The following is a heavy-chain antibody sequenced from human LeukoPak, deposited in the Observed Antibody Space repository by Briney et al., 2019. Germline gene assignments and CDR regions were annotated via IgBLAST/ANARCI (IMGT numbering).Heavy chain of an antibody. Sequence: GASVKVSCKASGYLFTCYYIHWVRQAPGQGLEWMGWINPNNGGTNYAQKFEGRVIMTRDTSSTVYMEVRRLRSDDTAIYYCARDAQFTVVVPAAKLNYMDVWGKGTTVTVSS. V-gene: IGHV1-2*02. CDR1: GYLFTCYY. J-gene: IGHJ6*03. D-gene: IGHD2-2*01. CDR3: ARDAQFTVVVPAAKLNYMDV. CDR2: INPNNGGT.